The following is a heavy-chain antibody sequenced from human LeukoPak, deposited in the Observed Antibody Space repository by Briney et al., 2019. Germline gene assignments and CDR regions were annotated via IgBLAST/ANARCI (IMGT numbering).Heavy chain of an antibody. CDR1: GGSFSGYY. D-gene: IGHD1-1*01. V-gene: IGHV4-34*01. CDR2: INHSGST. J-gene: IGHJ4*02. CDR3: ARAGPEAGTYYYFDY. Sequence: SETLSLTCAVYGGSFSGYYWSWIRQPPGKGLEWIGEINHSGSTNYNPSLKSRVTISADTSKNQSSLKLSSVTAADTAVYYCARAGPEAGTYYYFDYWGQGTLVTVSS.